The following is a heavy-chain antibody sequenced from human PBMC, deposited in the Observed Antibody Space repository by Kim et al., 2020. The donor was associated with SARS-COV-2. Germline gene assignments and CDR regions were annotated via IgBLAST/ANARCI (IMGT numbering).Heavy chain of an antibody. CDR2: FDPEDGET. J-gene: IGHJ6*02. V-gene: IGHV1-24*01. CDR1: GYTLTELS. Sequence: ASVKVSCKVSGYTLTELSMHWVRQAPGKGLEWMGGFDPEDGETIYAQKFQGRVTMTEDTSTDTAYMELSSLRSEDTAVYYCATDPPFLTTYGMDVWGQGTTVTVSS. CDR3: ATDPPFLTTYGMDV. D-gene: IGHD1-1*01.